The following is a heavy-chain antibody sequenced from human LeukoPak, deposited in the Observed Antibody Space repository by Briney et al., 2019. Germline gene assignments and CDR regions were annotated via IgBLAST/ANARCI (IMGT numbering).Heavy chain of an antibody. D-gene: IGHD3-16*02. CDR1: GGSINSYW. V-gene: IGHV4-4*07. CDR2: IYTTGMT. CDR3: ARAGYTISSYRFGY. J-gene: IGHJ4*02. Sequence: SETLSLTCSVSGGSINSYWWSWIRQPAGKGLEFIGRIYTTGMTNYNPSLKSRVSMSVDTSKNQFSLELRSVTAADTAVYFCARAGYTISSYRFGYWVQGALVTVSS.